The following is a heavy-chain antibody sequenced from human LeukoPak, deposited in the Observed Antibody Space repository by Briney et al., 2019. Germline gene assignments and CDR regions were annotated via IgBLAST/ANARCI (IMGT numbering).Heavy chain of an antibody. D-gene: IGHD3-9*01. CDR1: GGSISSYY. V-gene: IGHV4-59*01. J-gene: IGHJ4*02. CDR2: VYYSGST. CDR3: ARGQDLRGSPTIYPFDY. Sequence: SETLPLTCTVSGGSISSYYWSWIRQPPGKGLEWIGYVYYSGSTYYNPSLKSRVTISVDTSKKQFSLKLTSVTTADTAVYYCARGQDLRGSPTIYPFDYWGQGTLVTVSS.